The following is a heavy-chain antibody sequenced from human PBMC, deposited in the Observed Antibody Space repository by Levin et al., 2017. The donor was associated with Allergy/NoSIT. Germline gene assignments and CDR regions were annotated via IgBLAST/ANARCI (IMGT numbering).Heavy chain of an antibody. V-gene: IGHV4-4*02. Sequence: PGGSLRLSCAVSGGSISNTNWWSWVRQPPGKGLEWIGEIYHSGSTNYNPSLKSRVTISVDKSKNQFSLRVSSVTAADTAVYYCARKGYYYYYMDVWGKGTTVTVSS. CDR3: ARKGYYYYYMDV. CDR1: GGSISNTNW. CDR2: IYHSGST. J-gene: IGHJ6*03.